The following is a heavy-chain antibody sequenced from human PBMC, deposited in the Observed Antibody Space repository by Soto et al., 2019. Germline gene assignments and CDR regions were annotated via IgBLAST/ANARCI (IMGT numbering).Heavy chain of an antibody. D-gene: IGHD3-16*01. J-gene: IGHJ4*02. CDR2: FYYSGTT. Sequence: SETLSLSCTVSGGSVSSGSYYWSWIRQPPGKGLEWIGYFYYSGTTNYNPSLKGRASISVDTSRNQFSLKLTSVTAADTAVYYCIRGGVAAPPHFEFWGQGKLVTVSS. CDR3: IRGGVAAPPHFEF. CDR1: GGSVSSGSYY. V-gene: IGHV4-61*01.